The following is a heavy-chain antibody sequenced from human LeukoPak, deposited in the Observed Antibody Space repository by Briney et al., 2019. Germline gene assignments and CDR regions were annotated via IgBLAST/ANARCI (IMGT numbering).Heavy chain of an antibody. Sequence: GGSLRLSCAASGFTFSSYTMHWVRQAPGKGLEWMTLISYDGSNKYYADSVKGRFTISRDNSIDTVYLQMNSLRAEDTGVYYCARDRPFWSGYNYVDYWGQGTLVTVSS. D-gene: IGHD3-3*01. V-gene: IGHV3-30-3*01. CDR3: ARDRPFWSGYNYVDY. CDR1: GFTFSSYT. CDR2: ISYDGSNK. J-gene: IGHJ4*02.